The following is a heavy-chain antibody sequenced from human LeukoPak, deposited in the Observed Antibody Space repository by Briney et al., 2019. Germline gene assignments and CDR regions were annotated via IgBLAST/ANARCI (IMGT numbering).Heavy chain of an antibody. CDR2: INPNSSGT. CDR1: GYTFTGYY. D-gene: IGHD2-2*02. CDR3: ARVPNYCSSTSCYTGNWFDP. J-gene: IGHJ5*02. Sequence: ASVKVSCKASGYTFTGYYMHWVRQAPGQGLEWMGWINPNSSGTNYAQKFQGRVTMTRDTSISTAYMELSRLRSDDTAVYYCARVPNYCSSTSCYTGNWFDPWGQGTLVTVSS. V-gene: IGHV1-2*02.